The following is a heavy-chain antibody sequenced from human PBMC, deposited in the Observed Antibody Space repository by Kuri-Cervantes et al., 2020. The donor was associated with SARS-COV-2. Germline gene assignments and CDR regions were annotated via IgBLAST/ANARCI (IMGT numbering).Heavy chain of an antibody. D-gene: IGHD2-21*01. V-gene: IGHV3-11*01. CDR3: AKDGDPDY. CDR2: ISSSGSTI. CDR1: GGSFSGYY. Sequence: GGSLRLSCAVYGGSFSGYYWSWIRQPPGKGLEWVSYISSSGSTIYYADSVKGRFTISRDNSKNTLYLQMNSLRAEDTAVYYCAKDGDPDYWGQGTLVTVSS. J-gene: IGHJ4*02.